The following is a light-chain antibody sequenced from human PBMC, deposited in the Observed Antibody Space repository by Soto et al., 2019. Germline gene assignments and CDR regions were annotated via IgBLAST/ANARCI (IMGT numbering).Light chain of an antibody. V-gene: IGKV1-39*01. CDR1: QSISSY. CDR3: QQSYSTPQT. CDR2: AAS. J-gene: IGKJ1*01. Sequence: DIQMTQSPSSLSASVGDRVTITCRASQSISSYLNWYQQKPGKAPKLLIYAASSLQSRVPSRFSGSGSGTDYTLTISSLHPEDFATYYCQQSYSTPQTFGQRTKVQIK.